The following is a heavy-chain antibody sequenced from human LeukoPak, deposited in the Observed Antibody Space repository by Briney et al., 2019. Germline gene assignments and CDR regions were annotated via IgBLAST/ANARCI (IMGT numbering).Heavy chain of an antibody. CDR3: AKRGAEVGTTVAPGDY. J-gene: IGHJ4*02. V-gene: IGHV3-23*01. D-gene: IGHD1-26*01. CDR2: ISGSGDST. Sequence: GGSLRLSCAASGFTFSSYAMSCVRQAPGKGQEWVSAISGSGDSTYYADSVKGQFTISRDNYKNTLYLQMNSLRAEDTAIYYCAKRGAEVGTTVAPGDYCGQGTLVTVSS. CDR1: GFTFSSYA.